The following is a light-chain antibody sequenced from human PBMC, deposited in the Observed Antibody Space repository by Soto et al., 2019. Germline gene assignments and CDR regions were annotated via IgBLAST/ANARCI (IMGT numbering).Light chain of an antibody. CDR1: QSTSSY. CDR3: LQSYSTLGT. Sequence: DIQMTQSPSSLSASVGDRVTITCRASQSTSSYLNWYQQKPGKAPKLLIYAASSLQSGVPSRFSGSGSGTDFTLTISSLQLEDFATYYCLQSYSTLGTFGQGTKLEIK. J-gene: IGKJ2*01. V-gene: IGKV1-39*01. CDR2: AAS.